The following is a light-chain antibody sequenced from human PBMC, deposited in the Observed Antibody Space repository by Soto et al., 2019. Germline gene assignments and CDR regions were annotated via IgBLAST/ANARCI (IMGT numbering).Light chain of an antibody. CDR2: DGS. CDR3: QQSDNLP. V-gene: IGKV3-15*01. CDR1: ESVRSK. Sequence: EIVMTQSPATLSVSPGERATLSCRASESVRSKLAWYQQKPGQGPRLLIYDGSTRATGTPARFSGSGSGTDFTLTIRSLQSEDFSVYYCQQSDNLPFGGGTKVEIK. J-gene: IGKJ4*01.